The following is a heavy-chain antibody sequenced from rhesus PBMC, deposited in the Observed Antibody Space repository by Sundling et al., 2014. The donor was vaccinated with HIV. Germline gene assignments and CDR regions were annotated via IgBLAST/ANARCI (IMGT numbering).Heavy chain of an antibody. CDR2: IYGNSANT. D-gene: IGHD5-30*01. J-gene: IGHJ4*01. CDR3: ARLPGYNGYKYYFDY. Sequence: QVQLQESGPGLVKPSETLSLTCAVSGGSITSNNWWTWIRQPPGKGLEWIGSIYGNSANTYYNPSLKNRVTISKDTSKNQFSLKLNSVTAADTAVYYCARLPGYNGYKYYFDYWGQGVLVTVSS. V-gene: IGHV4-65*02. CDR1: GGSITSNNW.